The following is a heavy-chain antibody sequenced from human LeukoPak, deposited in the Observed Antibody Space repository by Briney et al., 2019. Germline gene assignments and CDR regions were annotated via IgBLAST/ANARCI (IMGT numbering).Heavy chain of an antibody. CDR3: ARDLGPGKANGDYQAAGY. Sequence: ASVKVSCKTSGYTFTSYGISWVRQAPGQGLEWMGWTSADNGNTNYAQKLQGRVTMTTDTSTSTAYMELRSLRSDDTAVYYCARDLGPGKANGDYQAAGYWGQGTLVTVSS. J-gene: IGHJ4*02. D-gene: IGHD4-17*01. V-gene: IGHV1-18*01. CDR2: TSADNGNT. CDR1: GYTFTSYG.